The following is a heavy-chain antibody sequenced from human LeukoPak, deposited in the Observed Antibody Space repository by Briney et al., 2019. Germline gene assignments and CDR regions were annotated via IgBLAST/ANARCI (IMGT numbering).Heavy chain of an antibody. J-gene: IGHJ4*02. Sequence: SETLSLTCTLPGGSISNYYWTWIRQPPGKGLEWIGYIYYTGATSYNPSLKSRVTISVDTSKNQFSLRLTSVTAADTAVYYCARYGGSGWVIDNWGQGTLVTVSS. D-gene: IGHD6-19*01. V-gene: IGHV4-59*08. CDR2: IYYTGAT. CDR1: GGSISNYY. CDR3: ARYGGSGWVIDN.